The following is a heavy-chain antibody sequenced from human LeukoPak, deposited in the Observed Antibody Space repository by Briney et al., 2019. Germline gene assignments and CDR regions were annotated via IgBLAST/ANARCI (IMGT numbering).Heavy chain of an antibody. D-gene: IGHD3-3*01. CDR3: ARDRDDFWSGYWFDY. Sequence: LSETLSLTCTVSGGSISSSSYYWGWIRQPPGKGLEWIGSIYYSGSTYYNPSLKSRVTISVDTSKNQFSLKLSSVTAADTAVYYCARDRDDFWSGYWFDYWGQGTLVTVSS. J-gene: IGHJ4*02. CDR1: GGSISSSSYY. V-gene: IGHV4-39*07. CDR2: IYYSGST.